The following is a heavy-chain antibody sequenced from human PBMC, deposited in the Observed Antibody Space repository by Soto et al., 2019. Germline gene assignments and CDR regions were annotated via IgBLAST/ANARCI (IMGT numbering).Heavy chain of an antibody. J-gene: IGHJ6*03. V-gene: IGHV1-18*01. CDR2: ISAYNGNT. CDR1: GYTFTSYG. D-gene: IGHD2-15*01. Sequence: ASVKVSCKASGYTFTSYGISWVRQAPGQGLEWMGWISAYNGNTNYAQKLQGRVTMTTDTSTSTAYMELRSLRSDDTAVYYCARCNSDSPVVVCDYMEVWGKGTTVTVSS. CDR3: ARCNSDSPVVVCDYMEV.